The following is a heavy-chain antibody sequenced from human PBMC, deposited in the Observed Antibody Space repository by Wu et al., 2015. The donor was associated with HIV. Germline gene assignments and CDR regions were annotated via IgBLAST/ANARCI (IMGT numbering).Heavy chain of an antibody. CDR1: GYTFTAYY. CDR2: INPSGGST. Sequence: QVHLVQSGAEVKKPGASVKVSCKASGYTFTAYYIHCVRQAPGQGLQWMGIINPSGGSTTYAQKFQGRVTMTRDTSTGTVYMELSSLQSEDTAVYYCARSRTEITGTTSRDAFDIWGQGTMITVSS. CDR3: ARSRTEITGTTSRDAFDI. V-gene: IGHV1-46*01. D-gene: IGHD1-20*01. J-gene: IGHJ3*02.